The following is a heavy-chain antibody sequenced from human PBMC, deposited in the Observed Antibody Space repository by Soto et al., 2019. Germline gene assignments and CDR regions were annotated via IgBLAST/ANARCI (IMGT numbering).Heavy chain of an antibody. V-gene: IGHV3-30*18. CDR3: AKALAGIAVAGNVNDY. D-gene: IGHD6-19*01. CDR1: GFTFSSYG. J-gene: IGHJ4*02. Sequence: VQLVESGGGVVQPGRSLRLSCAASGFTFSSYGMHWVRQAPGKGLEWVAVISYDGSNKYYADSVKGRFTISRDNSKNTLYLQMNSLRAEDTAVYYCAKALAGIAVAGNVNDYWGQGTLVTVSS. CDR2: ISYDGSNK.